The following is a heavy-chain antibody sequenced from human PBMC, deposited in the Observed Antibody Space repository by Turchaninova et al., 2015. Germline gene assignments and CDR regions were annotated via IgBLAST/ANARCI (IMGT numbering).Heavy chain of an antibody. J-gene: IGHJ6*02. V-gene: IGHV3-7*03. CDR2: IKHDGSEK. D-gene: IGHD3-3*01. CDR3: ALDLEWYSPNGKDV. CDR1: GFTFSSYW. Sequence: GGGLVQPGGSLRLSCATSGFTFSSYWMSWVRQAPGKGLEWVANIKHDGSEKYYVDSVKGRFTISRDNARNSLHLQMNSLGVEDTAVYYCALDLEWYSPNGKDVWGQGTTVTVSS.